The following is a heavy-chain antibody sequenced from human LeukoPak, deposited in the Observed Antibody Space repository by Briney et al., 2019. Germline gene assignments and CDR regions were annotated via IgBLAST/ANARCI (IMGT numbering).Heavy chain of an antibody. CDR3: ARGLEVRARVGYHYYMDV. Sequence: SETLSLTCAVYGGSFSGYYWSWIRQPPGKGLEWIGEINHSGSTNYNPSLKSRVSISVDTSKNQFSLTMSSVTAADTAVYFCARGLEVRARVGYHYYMDVWGKGTTVTVSS. J-gene: IGHJ6*03. V-gene: IGHV4-34*01. CDR1: GGSFSGYY. D-gene: IGHD1-26*01. CDR2: INHSGST.